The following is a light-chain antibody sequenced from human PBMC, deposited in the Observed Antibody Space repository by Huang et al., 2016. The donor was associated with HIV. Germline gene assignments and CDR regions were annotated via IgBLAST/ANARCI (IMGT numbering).Light chain of an antibody. CDR2: TAS. V-gene: IGKV1-6*01. J-gene: IGKJ1*01. CDR3: LQTNNYPWT. Sequence: AVQMTQSPSSLSASVGDRVTINCRASQAIRNDLAWYQHKPGKAPKLVIYTASTLRSGVPSRFSGSGSGTDFTLTINSLQPEDFATYYCLQTNNYPWTFGQGTKVEIK. CDR1: QAIRND.